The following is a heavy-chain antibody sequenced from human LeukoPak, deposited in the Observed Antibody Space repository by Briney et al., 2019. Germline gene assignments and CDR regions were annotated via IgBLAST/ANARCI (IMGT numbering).Heavy chain of an antibody. J-gene: IGHJ6*04. D-gene: IGHD5-24*01. CDR2: ISYSGDNK. CDR3: ASDPRDGGQNV. CDR1: GFTFSDYY. V-gene: IGHV3-30*03. Sequence: PGGSLRLSCAASGFTFSDYYMSWIRQAPGKGLEWATLISYSGDNKYYADSVKGRFTFSRDKSKNTLYLQMNSLRPEDSAVYYCASDPRDGGQNVWGKGTTVTVSS.